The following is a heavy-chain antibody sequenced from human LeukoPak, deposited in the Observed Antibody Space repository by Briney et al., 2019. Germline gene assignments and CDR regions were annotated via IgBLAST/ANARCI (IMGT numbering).Heavy chain of an antibody. CDR2: ISSSGSTI. CDR3: ARDDTEDAFDI. J-gene: IGHJ3*02. D-gene: IGHD2-2*02. Sequence: GGSLRLSCAASGFTFSDYYMSWIRQAPGKGLVWVSYISSSGSTIYYADSVKGRFTISRDNAKNSLYLQMNSLRAEDTAVYYCARDDTEDAFDIWGQGTMVAVSS. CDR1: GFTFSDYY. V-gene: IGHV3-11*04.